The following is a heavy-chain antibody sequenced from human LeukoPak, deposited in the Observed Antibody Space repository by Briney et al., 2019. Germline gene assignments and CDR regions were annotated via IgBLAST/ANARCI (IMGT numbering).Heavy chain of an antibody. J-gene: IGHJ3*02. CDR1: GGSISSGGYY. V-gene: IGHV4-31*03. Sequence: SETLSLTCTVSGGSISSGGYYWSWIRQHPGKGLEWIGYIYYSGSTYYNPSLKSRVTISVDTSKNQFSLELSSVTAADTAVYYCARLLPTPDDAFDIWGQGTMVTVSS. CDR3: ARLLPTPDDAFDI. CDR2: IYYSGST.